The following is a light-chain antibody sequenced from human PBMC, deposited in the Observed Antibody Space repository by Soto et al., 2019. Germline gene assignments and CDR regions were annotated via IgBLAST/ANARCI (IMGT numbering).Light chain of an antibody. CDR1: SSKIGNNY. J-gene: IGLJ1*01. Sequence: QSVLTQPPSVSAAPGQKVTISCSGSSSKIGNNYVSWYQQLPGTAPKLLIYENNKRPSGIPDRFSGSKSGTSATLGITGLQTGDEADYYCGTWDSSLGAYVFGTGTKVTVL. CDR3: GTWDSSLGAYV. V-gene: IGLV1-51*02. CDR2: ENN.